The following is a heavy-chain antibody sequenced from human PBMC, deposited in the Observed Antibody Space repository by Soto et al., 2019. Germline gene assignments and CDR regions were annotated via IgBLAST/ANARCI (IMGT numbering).Heavy chain of an antibody. CDR3: ARDSQAPYYDFWSGYYDY. J-gene: IGHJ4*02. CDR2: ISYDGSNK. D-gene: IGHD3-3*01. Sequence: GGSLRLSCAASGFTFSSYAMHWVRQAPGKGLEWVAVISYDGSNKYYADSVKGRFTISRDNSKNTLYLQMNSLRAEDTAVYYCARDSQAPYYDFWSGYYDYWGQGTLVTVSS. V-gene: IGHV3-30-3*01. CDR1: GFTFSSYA.